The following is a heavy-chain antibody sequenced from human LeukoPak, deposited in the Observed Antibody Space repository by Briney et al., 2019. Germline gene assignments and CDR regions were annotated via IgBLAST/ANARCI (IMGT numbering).Heavy chain of an antibody. V-gene: IGHV5-51*01. D-gene: IGHD3-3*01. J-gene: IGHJ4*02. Sequence: GESLKISCKGSGYSFTSYWIGWVRLMPGKGLELMGIIYPRDSDTRYSPSFQGQVTISADKSITTTYLQWSGLKASDTAMYYCARLNDFWSGYLKYYFDYWGQGTLVTVSS. CDR3: ARLNDFWSGYLKYYFDY. CDR1: GYSFTSYW. CDR2: IYPRDSDT.